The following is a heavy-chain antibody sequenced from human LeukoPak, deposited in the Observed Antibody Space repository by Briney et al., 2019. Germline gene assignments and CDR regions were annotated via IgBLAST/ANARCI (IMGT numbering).Heavy chain of an antibody. CDR2: ISTAGDT. V-gene: IGHV3-13*01. CDR1: GFTFSSYD. J-gene: IGHJ4*02. Sequence: GGSLRLSCAASGFTFSSYDMHWVRKATGKGLEWVSGISTAGDTYYPGSVKGRFTVSRENAKNSLYLQMNSLRAGDTAVYYCARGLPGGFDYWGQGTLVTVSS. CDR3: ARGLPGGFDY. D-gene: IGHD3-16*01.